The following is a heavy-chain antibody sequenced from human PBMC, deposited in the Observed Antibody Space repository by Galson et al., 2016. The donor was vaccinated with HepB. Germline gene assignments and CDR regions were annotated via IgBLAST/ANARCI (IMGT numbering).Heavy chain of an antibody. J-gene: IGHJ4*02. CDR3: TTGNLPGGHC. CDR2: IYSGGGT. Sequence: SLRLSCAASGFTVGNNYMAWVRQAPGKGLEWVSFIYSGGGTDYRNSVKGRLTISRDSSKNTVYLQMDSLRAEDTALYYRTTGNLPGGHCWGQGTLVTVSS. D-gene: IGHD3-10*01. CDR1: GFTVGNNY. V-gene: IGHV3-66*01.